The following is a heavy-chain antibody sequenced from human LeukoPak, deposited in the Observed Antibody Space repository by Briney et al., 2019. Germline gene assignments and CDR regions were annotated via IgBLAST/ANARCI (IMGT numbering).Heavy chain of an antibody. J-gene: IGHJ4*02. V-gene: IGHV1-46*01. D-gene: IGHD5-18*01. Sequence: GGSLRLSCAASGYTFTSYYMHWVRQAPGQGLEWMGIINPSGGSTSYAQKFQGRVTMTRDTSTSTVYMELSSLRSEDTAVYYCARDGYSYGYDYYFDYWGQGTLVTVSS. CDR2: INPSGGST. CDR3: ARDGYSYGYDYYFDY. CDR1: GYTFTSYY.